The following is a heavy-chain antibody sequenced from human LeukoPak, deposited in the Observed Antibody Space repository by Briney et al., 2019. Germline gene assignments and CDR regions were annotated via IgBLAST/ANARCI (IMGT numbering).Heavy chain of an antibody. J-gene: IGHJ3*02. CDR1: GFTFSSYS. V-gene: IGHV3-21*01. CDR3: ARDMTYYSDSRNIDDAFDI. CDR2: ISSSSSYI. D-gene: IGHD3-22*01. Sequence: GGSLRLSCAASGFTFSSYSMNWVRQAPGKGLEWVSSISSSSSYIYYADSVKGRFTISRDNAKNSLYLQMNSLRAEDTAVYYCARDMTYYSDSRNIDDAFDIWGQGTMVTVSS.